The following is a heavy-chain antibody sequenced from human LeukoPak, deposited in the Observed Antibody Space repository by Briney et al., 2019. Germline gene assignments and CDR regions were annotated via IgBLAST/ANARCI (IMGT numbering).Heavy chain of an antibody. D-gene: IGHD2-21*02. Sequence: PGGSLRLSCVASGXSFSTYWMHWVRQAPGKGLMWVSRIKNDGSVTSYADSVKGRFTISRDNAKNTLYLQMNSLRADDTAVYYCARSPNCGGDCFWGQGTLVTVSS. V-gene: IGHV3-74*01. CDR3: ARSPNCGGDCF. CDR1: GXSFSTYW. CDR2: IKNDGSVT. J-gene: IGHJ4*02.